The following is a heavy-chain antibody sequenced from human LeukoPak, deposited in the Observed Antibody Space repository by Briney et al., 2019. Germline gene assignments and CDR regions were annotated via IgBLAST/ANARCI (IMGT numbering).Heavy chain of an antibody. Sequence: GASGKVSCKASGYTFTSYAMNWVRQAPGQGLEWMGWINTNTGNPTYAQGFTGRFVFSLDTSVSTAYLQISSLKAEDTAVYYCARSLPRYYCSGGSCYSGPDGYWGQGTLVTVSS. D-gene: IGHD2-15*01. CDR1: GYTFTSYA. J-gene: IGHJ4*02. CDR3: ARSLPRYYCSGGSCYSGPDGY. V-gene: IGHV7-4-1*02. CDR2: INTNTGNP.